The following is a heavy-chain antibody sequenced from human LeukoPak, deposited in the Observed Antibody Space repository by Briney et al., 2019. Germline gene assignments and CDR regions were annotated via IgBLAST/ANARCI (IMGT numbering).Heavy chain of an antibody. CDR2: IYHSGST. Sequence: SQTLSLNCAVSGGSISSGGYSWSWIRQPPGKGLEWIGYIYHSGSTYYNPSLKSRVTISVDRSKNQFSLKLSSVTAADTAVYYCARGVYSGYDFGFDYWGQGTLVTVSS. D-gene: IGHD5-12*01. CDR1: GGSISSGGYS. J-gene: IGHJ4*02. V-gene: IGHV4-30-2*01. CDR3: ARGVYSGYDFGFDY.